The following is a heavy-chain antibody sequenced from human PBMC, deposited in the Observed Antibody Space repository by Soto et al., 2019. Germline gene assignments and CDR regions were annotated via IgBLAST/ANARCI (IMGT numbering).Heavy chain of an antibody. CDR1: GGTFKSYA. J-gene: IGHJ6*02. CDR2: FIPMFGTA. CDR3: ARSLTVCSAVLHYFYAMDV. Sequence: QVQLVQSGAEVKKPGSSVKVSCKVSGGTFKSYAISWLRQAPGQGLEWMGGFIPMFGTASYAQKFQGRVTITADDSTSTTYMELSSLRSEDTAIFFCARSLTVCSAVLHYFYAMDVWGQGTSVTISS. D-gene: IGHD4-17*01. V-gene: IGHV1-69*01.